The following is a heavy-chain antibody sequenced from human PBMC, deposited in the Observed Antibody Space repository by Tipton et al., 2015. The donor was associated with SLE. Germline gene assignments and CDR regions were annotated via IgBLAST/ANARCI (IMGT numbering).Heavy chain of an antibody. Sequence: SLRLSCAASGFTFSGSAMHWVRQASGKGLEWVGRIRSKANSYATAYAASVKGRFTISRDDSKNTAYLQMNSLKTEDTAVYYCTIPPGGAVSVDYWGQGTLVTVSS. V-gene: IGHV3-73*01. CDR1: GFTFSGSA. D-gene: IGHD1-14*01. J-gene: IGHJ4*02. CDR2: IRSKANSYAT. CDR3: TIPPGGAVSVDY.